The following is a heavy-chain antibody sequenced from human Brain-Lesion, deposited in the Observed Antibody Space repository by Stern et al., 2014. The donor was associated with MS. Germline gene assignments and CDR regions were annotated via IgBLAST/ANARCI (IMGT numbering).Heavy chain of an antibody. J-gene: IGHJ6*02. CDR2: INPNTGGT. Sequence: DQLVESGAEVKKPGASVKVSCKTSGYIFTGYYIHWVRQAPGQGLQWIAWINPNTGGTNYAQKFQGRVTMSRDTSISTAYVELSSLTSDDTAVYYCARDQRGITIFGVVTDYYYLGMDVWGQGTTVTVSS. CDR1: GYIFTGYY. V-gene: IGHV1-2*02. CDR3: ARDQRGITIFGVVTDYYYLGMDV. D-gene: IGHD3-3*01.